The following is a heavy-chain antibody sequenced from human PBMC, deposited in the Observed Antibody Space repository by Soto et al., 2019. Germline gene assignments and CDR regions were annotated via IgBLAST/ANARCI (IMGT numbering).Heavy chain of an antibody. Sequence: GASVKVSCKASGYTFTSYGISWVRQAPGQGLEWMGWISAYNGNTNYAQKLQGRVTMTTDTSTSTAYMELRSLRSDDTAVYYCARGGSSSSWFPVEILATDYWGQGTLVTVSS. J-gene: IGHJ4*02. CDR3: ARGGSSSSWFPVEILATDY. CDR1: GYTFTSYG. CDR2: ISAYNGNT. V-gene: IGHV1-18*01. D-gene: IGHD6-13*01.